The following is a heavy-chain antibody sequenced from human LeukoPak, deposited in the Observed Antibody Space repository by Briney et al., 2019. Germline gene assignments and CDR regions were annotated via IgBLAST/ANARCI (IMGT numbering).Heavy chain of an antibody. CDR2: IYYSGST. CDR3: ARDRYYGSGED. Sequence: SETLSLTCTVSGGSISSSSYYWGWIRQPPGKGLEWIGSIYYSGSTYYNPSLKSRVTISVDTSKNQFSLKLSSVTAADTAVYYCARDRYYGSGEDWGQGTWSPSPQ. J-gene: IGHJ4*02. D-gene: IGHD3-10*01. CDR1: GGSISSSSYY. V-gene: IGHV4-39*07.